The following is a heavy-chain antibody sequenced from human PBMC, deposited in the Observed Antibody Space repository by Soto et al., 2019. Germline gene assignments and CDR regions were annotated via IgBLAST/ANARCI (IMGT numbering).Heavy chain of an antibody. CDR1: GFSFSSYA. D-gene: IGHD6-25*01. CDR3: AKDTSGYTDGYYYYYYMDV. CDR2: ISGTGRIT. J-gene: IGHJ6*03. V-gene: IGHV3-23*01. Sequence: EVQLLESGGGLVQPGGSLRLSCAASGFSFSSYAMSWVRQAPGKGLEWVSTISGTGRITYYADSVKGRFNISRDNSKTTLYLQRDSLRGEDTAVYYCAKDTSGYTDGYYYYYYMDVWGKGTTVTVSS.